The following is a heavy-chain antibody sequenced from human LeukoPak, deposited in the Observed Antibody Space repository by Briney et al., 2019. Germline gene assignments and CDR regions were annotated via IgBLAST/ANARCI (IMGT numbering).Heavy chain of an antibody. CDR3: ARILSDWDFDY. J-gene: IGHJ4*02. V-gene: IGHV1-2*04. CDR2: INPNSGGT. D-gene: IGHD2-21*02. Sequence: ASVKVSCKGSGYTFTGYYMHWVRQAPGQGLEWMGWINPNSGGTNYAQKFQGWVTMTRDTSISTAYMELSRLRSDDTAVYYCARILSDWDFDYWGQGTLVTVSS. CDR1: GYTFTGYY.